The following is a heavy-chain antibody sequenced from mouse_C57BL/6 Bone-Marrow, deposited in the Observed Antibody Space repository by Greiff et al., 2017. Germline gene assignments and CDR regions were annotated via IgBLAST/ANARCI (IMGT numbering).Heavy chain of an antibody. V-gene: IGHV1-69*01. Sequence: QVQLQQPGAELVMPGASVKLSCKASGYTFTSYWMHWVKQRPGQGLEWIGDIDPSDSYTNYNQKFKGKSTLTVDKSSSTAYMQLSSLTSEDSAVYYCARASFDYGSSYDYWGQGTTLTVSS. CDR2: IDPSDSYT. J-gene: IGHJ2*01. CDR3: ARASFDYGSSYDY. CDR1: GYTFTSYW. D-gene: IGHD1-1*01.